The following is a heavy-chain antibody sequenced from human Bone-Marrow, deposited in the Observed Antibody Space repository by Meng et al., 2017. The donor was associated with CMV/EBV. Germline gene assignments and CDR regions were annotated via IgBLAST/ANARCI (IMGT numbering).Heavy chain of an antibody. CDR1: GFTFSSYG. V-gene: IGHV3-33*06. CDR2: IWYDGSNK. J-gene: IGHJ4*02. D-gene: IGHD3-16*01. Sequence: GESLKISCAASGFTFSSYGMHWVRQAPGKGLEWVAVIWYDGSNKYYADSVKGRFTISRDNSKNTLYLQMNSLRAEDTAVYYCAKDLGLLLRVVDYWGQGTLVTVSS. CDR3: AKDLGLLLRVVDY.